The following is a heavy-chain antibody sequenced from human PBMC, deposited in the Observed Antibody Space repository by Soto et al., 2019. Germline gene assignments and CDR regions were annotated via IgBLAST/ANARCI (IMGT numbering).Heavy chain of an antibody. Sequence: AASVKVSGKVSGYTVTELSMHWVRQAPVKGLEWMGVFDPEDGETICVQKFQGRVINTEDTASDTSDMQRSRLRSDDTAVHCCATGYGDPFHFDYWPERTLVTVAS. D-gene: IGHD4-17*01. V-gene: IGHV1-24*01. CDR3: ATGYGDPFHFDY. CDR1: GYTVTELS. J-gene: IGHJ4*02. CDR2: FDPEDGET.